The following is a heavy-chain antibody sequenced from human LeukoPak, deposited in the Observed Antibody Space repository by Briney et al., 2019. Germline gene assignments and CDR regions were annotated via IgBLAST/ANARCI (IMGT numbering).Heavy chain of an antibody. D-gene: IGHD2-2*02. J-gene: IGHJ3*02. V-gene: IGHV4-4*07. CDR2: IYTSGST. CDR3: AREEGRYCSSTSCYIGAFDI. CDR1: GGSLSSYY. Sequence: SETLSLTCTVSGGSLSSYYWSWIRQPAGKGLEWIGRIYTSGSTNYNPSLKSRVTMSVDTSQNQFSLKLSSVTAADTAVYYCAREEGRYCSSTSCYIGAFDIWGQGTMVTVSS.